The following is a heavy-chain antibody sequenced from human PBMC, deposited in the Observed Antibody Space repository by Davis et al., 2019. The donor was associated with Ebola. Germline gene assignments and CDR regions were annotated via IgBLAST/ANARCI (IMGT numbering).Heavy chain of an antibody. Sequence: PSQTLSLTCTVSGVSISTHYWSWIRQPPGKRLGWIGSTYYTGSAYYNSSLASRATISVDPSKNQFSLKLTSVTAADTAMYYCSERGSSVWGQGTLVTVSS. CDR3: SERGSSV. D-gene: IGHD3-10*01. J-gene: IGHJ4*02. CDR2: TYYTGSA. V-gene: IGHV4-59*03. CDR1: GVSISTHY.